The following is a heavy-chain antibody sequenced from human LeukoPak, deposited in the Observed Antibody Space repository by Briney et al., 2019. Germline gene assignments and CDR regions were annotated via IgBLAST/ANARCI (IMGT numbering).Heavy chain of an antibody. D-gene: IGHD3-10*01. CDR3: ARYGAGSPYNWFDP. CDR2: IGTAGDT. CDR1: GFTSSSYD. V-gene: IGHV3-13*01. J-gene: IGHJ5*02. Sequence: PGGSLRLSCAASGFTSSSYDMHWVRQATGKGLEWVSAIGTAGDTYYPGSVKGRFTISRENAKNSLYLQMNSLRAEDAAVYYCARYGAGSPYNWFDPWGQGTLVTVSS.